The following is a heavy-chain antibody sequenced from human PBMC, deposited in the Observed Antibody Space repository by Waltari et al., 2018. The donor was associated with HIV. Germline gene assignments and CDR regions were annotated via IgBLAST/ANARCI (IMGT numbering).Heavy chain of an antibody. J-gene: IGHJ3*02. Sequence: QVYLMESGGGVVQPGGSLKLSCAASGFTFSSYGMHWVRQAPGKGLEWVEVIWSDGYNKFYADSVRGRFTFSRDNSKYTLSLQMSSLRAEDTALYYCVKERGPFNGFDIWGQGTMVTVSS. CDR3: VKERGPFNGFDI. CDR1: GFTFSSYG. CDR2: IWSDGYNK. V-gene: IGHV3-33*06. D-gene: IGHD3-16*01.